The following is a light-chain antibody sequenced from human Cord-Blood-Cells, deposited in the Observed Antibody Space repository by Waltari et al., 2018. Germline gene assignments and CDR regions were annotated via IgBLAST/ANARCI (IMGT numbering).Light chain of an antibody. CDR1: QSISSY. Sequence: DIQMTQSPSSLYASVVDRVTITCRASQSISSYLNWYQQKPGNAPKLLIYSASSLQSGVPSRFSGSGSGTDFTLTISSLQPEDFATYYCQQSYSTPYSFGQGTKLEIK. J-gene: IGKJ2*03. CDR3: QQSYSTPYS. V-gene: IGKV1-39*01. CDR2: SAS.